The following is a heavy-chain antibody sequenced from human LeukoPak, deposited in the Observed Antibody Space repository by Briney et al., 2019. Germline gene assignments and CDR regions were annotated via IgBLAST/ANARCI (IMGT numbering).Heavy chain of an antibody. CDR3: ARDRYSSSPAPGYYYYMDV. D-gene: IGHD6-13*01. V-gene: IGHV1-2*02. J-gene: IGHJ6*03. Sequence: SVKVSWKASGYTFTGYYLHWVRQAPGQGLEWMEWINPNSGGTNYAQKFQGRVTMTRDTSISTAYMELSRLRSDDTAVYYCARDRYSSSPAPGYYYYMDVWGKGTTVTVSS. CDR2: INPNSGGT. CDR1: GYTFTGYY.